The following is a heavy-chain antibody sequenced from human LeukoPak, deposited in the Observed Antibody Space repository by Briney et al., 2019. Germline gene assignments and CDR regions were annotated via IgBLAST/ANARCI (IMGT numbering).Heavy chain of an antibody. D-gene: IGHD2-21*02. CDR2: ISSSASYT. CDR3: ARTLAYCGGDCWDFDY. Sequence: GGSLRLSCAASGFTFNTYSMNWVRQAPGRGLEWVSSISSSASYTNYADSVKGRFTISRDNAKNSLDLQMNSLRAEDTAVYYCARTLAYCGGDCWDFDYWGQGTLVTVSS. CDR1: GFTFNTYS. J-gene: IGHJ4*02. V-gene: IGHV3-21*01.